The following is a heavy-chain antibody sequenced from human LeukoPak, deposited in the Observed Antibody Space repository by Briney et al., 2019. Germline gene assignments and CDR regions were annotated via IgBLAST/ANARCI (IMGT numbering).Heavy chain of an antibody. CDR2: IYWNSGIT. CDR3: AKSDDSEYDRASIDY. CDR1: GFTFGDYG. Sequence: GGSLRLSCVASGFTFGDYGMHWVRQPPGKGLEWVAGIYWNSGITGYADAVKGRFTISRDNTKNSLFLQMNSLRVEDTAFYYCAKSDDSEYDRASIDYWGQGTLVSVSS. D-gene: IGHD3-3*01. V-gene: IGHV3-9*01. J-gene: IGHJ4*02.